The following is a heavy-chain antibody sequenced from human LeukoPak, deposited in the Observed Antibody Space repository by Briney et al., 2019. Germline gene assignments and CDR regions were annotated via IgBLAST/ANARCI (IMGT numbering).Heavy chain of an antibody. Sequence: GASVKVSCKASGYTFTSYGISWVRQAPGQGLEWMGWISAYNGNTNYAQELQGRVTMTTDTSTSTDYMELRSLRSDDTAVYYCARGAKWELPLHDDYWGQGTLVTVSS. V-gene: IGHV1-18*01. D-gene: IGHD1-26*01. CDR1: GYTFTSYG. CDR3: ARGAKWELPLHDDY. CDR2: ISAYNGNT. J-gene: IGHJ4*02.